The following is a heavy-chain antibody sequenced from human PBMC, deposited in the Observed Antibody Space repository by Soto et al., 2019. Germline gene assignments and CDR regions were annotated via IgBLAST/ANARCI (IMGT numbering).Heavy chain of an antibody. Sequence: QVQLQQSGPGLVKPSETLSLTCTVSSGPTSSHNWGWIQQPPGRGLEWIGYIYYTASTSYNPSLKSRVTISADTSTNHISLTLSSVTAADTAVYYCVRQGIGDLHGLVDVCGQGTTVSVSS. V-gene: IGHV4-59*08. CDR1: SGPTSSHN. CDR3: VRQGIGDLHGLVDV. CDR2: IYYTAST. J-gene: IGHJ6*02. D-gene: IGHD3-10*01.